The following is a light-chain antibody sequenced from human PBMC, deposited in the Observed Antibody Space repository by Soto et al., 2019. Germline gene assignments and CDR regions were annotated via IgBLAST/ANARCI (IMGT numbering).Light chain of an antibody. CDR2: KAS. CDR1: QSINYW. V-gene: IGKV1-5*03. CDR3: QEYSGSSRT. J-gene: IGKJ1*01. Sequence: DIQMTQSPSTLSASVGDRVTITCRASQSINYWLAWYQQKPGKAPKLLIYKASTLENGVLSRFSGSGSGTDFTLIISSLQPDDFATYYCQEYSGSSRTFGQGTRVEIK.